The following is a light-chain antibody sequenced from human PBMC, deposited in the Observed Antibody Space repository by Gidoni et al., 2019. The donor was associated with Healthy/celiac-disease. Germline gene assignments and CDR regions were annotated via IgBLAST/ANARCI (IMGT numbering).Light chain of an antibody. CDR2: KAS. Sequence: DIQMTQSPSTLSASVGDRVPITCRASQSISSWLAWYQQKPGKAPKLLIYKASRLGSGVPSRFSGSGSGTQFTLTISSLQPVDFATYYCQQYNSYSWTFGQGTKVEIK. CDR3: QQYNSYSWT. J-gene: IGKJ1*01. V-gene: IGKV1-5*03. CDR1: QSISSW.